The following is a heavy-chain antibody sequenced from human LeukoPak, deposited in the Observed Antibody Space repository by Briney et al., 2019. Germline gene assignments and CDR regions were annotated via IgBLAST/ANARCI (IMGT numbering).Heavy chain of an antibody. CDR1: RFTFSDYY. D-gene: IGHD6-13*01. CDR2: ISSSSTYT. CDR3: ARVAPTGYYFDN. Sequence: GGSLRLSCATSRFTFSDYYMSWIRQTPGKRLEWVSHISSSSTYTNYADSVKGRFTISRDNAKNSLYLQMNSLRAEDTAVYYCARVAPTGYYFDNWGQGTLVTVSS. J-gene: IGHJ4*02. V-gene: IGHV3-11*06.